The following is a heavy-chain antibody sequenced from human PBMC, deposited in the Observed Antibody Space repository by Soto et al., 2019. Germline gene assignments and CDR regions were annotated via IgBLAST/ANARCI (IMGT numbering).Heavy chain of an antibody. D-gene: IGHD3-22*01. J-gene: IGHJ5*02. Sequence: KTSETLTLTCTFYGGSISSYYWIWILHPPGKGLEWIGYMSYSGPNHYNPSLKSRATISVDTPENQFFLKLSSVTAADTAVYFCASGPDSYDISGYFEPWGQGTLVTAPQ. CDR2: MSYSGPN. CDR3: ASGPDSYDISGYFEP. CDR1: GGSISSYY. V-gene: IGHV4-59*12.